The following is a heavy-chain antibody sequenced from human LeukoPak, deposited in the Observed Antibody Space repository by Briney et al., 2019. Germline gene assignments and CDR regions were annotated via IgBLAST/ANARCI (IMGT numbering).Heavy chain of an antibody. CDR2: ISGSGGST. V-gene: IGHV3-23*01. J-gene: IGHJ5*02. CDR3: AKTGLIAAAGTWWFDP. Sequence: QPGGSLRLSCAASGFTFSSYAMSWVRQAPGKGLEWVSDISGSGGSTYYAHSVKGRFTISRDNSKNTLYLQMNSLRAEDTAVYYCAKTGLIAAAGTWWFDPWGQRTLVTVSS. D-gene: IGHD6-13*01. CDR1: GFTFSSYA.